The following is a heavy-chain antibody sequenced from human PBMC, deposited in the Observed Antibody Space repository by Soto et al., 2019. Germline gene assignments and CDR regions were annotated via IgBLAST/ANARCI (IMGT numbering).Heavy chain of an antibody. D-gene: IGHD6-6*01. Sequence: PSETLSLTCAVYGGSFSGYYWSWIRQPLGKGLEWIGEINHSGSTNYNPSHKSRVTISVDTSKNQFSLKLSSVTAADTAVYYCARGKGLAARDYFDYWGQGTLVTVSS. J-gene: IGHJ4*02. CDR3: ARGKGLAARDYFDY. V-gene: IGHV4-34*01. CDR2: INHSGST. CDR1: GGSFSGYY.